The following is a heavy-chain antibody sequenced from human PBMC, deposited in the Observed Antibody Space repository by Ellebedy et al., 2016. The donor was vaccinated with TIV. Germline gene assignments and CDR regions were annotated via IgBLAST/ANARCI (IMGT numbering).Heavy chain of an antibody. D-gene: IGHD6-19*01. CDR2: INHSGST. V-gene: IGHV4-34*01. J-gene: IGHJ4*02. Sequence: SETLSLXXAVYGGSFSGYYWSWIRQPPGKGLEWIGEINHSGSTNYNPSLKSRVTISVDTSKNQFSLKLSSVTAADTAVYYCARGRGQWLVPPYFDYWGQGTLVTVSS. CDR3: ARGRGQWLVPPYFDY. CDR1: GGSFSGYY.